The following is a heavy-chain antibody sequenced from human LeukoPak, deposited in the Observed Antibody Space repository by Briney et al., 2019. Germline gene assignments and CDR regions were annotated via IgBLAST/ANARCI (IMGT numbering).Heavy chain of an antibody. J-gene: IGHJ4*02. D-gene: IGHD3-9*01. Sequence: GGSLRLSCAASGFTFSSYGMHWVRQAPGKGLEWVAVISYDGSNKYYADSVKGRFTISRDNSKNTLYLQMNSPRAEDTAVYYCAKEGRYFDWLLRESTYFDYWGQGTLVTVSS. CDR2: ISYDGSNK. CDR1: GFTFSSYG. CDR3: AKEGRYFDWLLRESTYFDY. V-gene: IGHV3-30*18.